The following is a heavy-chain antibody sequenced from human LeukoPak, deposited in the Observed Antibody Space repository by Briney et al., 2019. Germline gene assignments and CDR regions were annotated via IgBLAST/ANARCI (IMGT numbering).Heavy chain of an antibody. D-gene: IGHD3-10*01. J-gene: IGHJ5*02. CDR3: ARMMGMVRGGTGYNWFVP. V-gene: IGHV2-70*11. CDR1: GFSLSTSGMC. Sequence: SGPTLVNPTQTLTLTCTFSGFSLSTSGMCVSWIRQPPGKALEWLARIDWDDDKYYSTSLKTRLTISKDTSKNQVVLTMTNMDPVDTATYYCARMMGMVRGGTGYNWFVPWGQGTLVTVSS. CDR2: IDWDDDK.